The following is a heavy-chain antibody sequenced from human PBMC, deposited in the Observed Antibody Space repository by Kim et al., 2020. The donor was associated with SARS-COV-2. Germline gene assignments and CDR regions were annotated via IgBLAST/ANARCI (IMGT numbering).Heavy chain of an antibody. V-gene: IGHV4-39*01. D-gene: IGHD6-13*01. J-gene: IGHJ4*02. Sequence: NTYYNPSLRRRVTMSPDTSKKKFSLKVNAVTAADTAVYYCGRLSSSRVDYWGQGTLVTVSS. CDR2: NT. CDR3: GRLSSSRVDY.